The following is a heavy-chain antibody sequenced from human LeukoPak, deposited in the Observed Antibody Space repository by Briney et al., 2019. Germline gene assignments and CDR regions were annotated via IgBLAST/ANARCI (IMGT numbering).Heavy chain of an antibody. CDR1: VDSSSSYY. D-gene: IGHD2-21*02. CDR3: AREYCGGDCYSGLYNWFDP. J-gene: IGHJ5*02. Sequence: KRSETLSLTCTVSVDSSSSYYGSGMPEPAGGGVEGIGRIYSRGSTNYSTSLQSRVTIPVEKSKNQFSLKLSSVTAADTAVYYCAREYCGGDCYSGLYNWFDPWGQGTLVTVSS. CDR2: IYSRGST. V-gene: IGHV4-4*07.